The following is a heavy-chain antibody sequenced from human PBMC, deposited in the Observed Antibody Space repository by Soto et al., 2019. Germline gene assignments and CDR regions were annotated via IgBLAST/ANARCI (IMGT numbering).Heavy chain of an antibody. CDR1: GYTFTSYG. D-gene: IGHD1-26*01. V-gene: IGHV1-18*01. CDR3: ARGELNKFDP. J-gene: IGHJ5*02. CDR2: ISAYNGNT. Sequence: QVQLVQSGAEVKKPGASVKVSCKASGYTFTSYGISWVRQAPGQGLEWMGWISAYNGNTNYAQKLQXXVXMIXDTATSTAYMELRSLRSDDTAGYYCARGELNKFDPWGQGTLVTVSS.